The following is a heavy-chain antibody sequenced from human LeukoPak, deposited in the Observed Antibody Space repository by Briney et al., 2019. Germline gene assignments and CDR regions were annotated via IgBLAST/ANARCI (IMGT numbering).Heavy chain of an antibody. J-gene: IGHJ6*03. CDR1: GFTFSSYA. CDR2: ISGSGGST. V-gene: IGHV3-23*01. CDR3: AKGPPRRFGFEDGYYMDV. D-gene: IGHD1-14*01. Sequence: GGSLRLSCAASGFTFSSYAMSWVRQAPGKGLEWVSAISGSGGSTYYADSVKGRFTISRDNSKNTLYLQMNSLRAEDTAVYYCAKGPPRRFGFEDGYYMDVWGKGTTVTVSS.